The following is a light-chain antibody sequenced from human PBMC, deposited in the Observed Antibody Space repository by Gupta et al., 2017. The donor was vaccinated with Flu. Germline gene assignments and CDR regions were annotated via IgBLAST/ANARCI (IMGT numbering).Light chain of an antibody. CDR3: MQALQAQHT. J-gene: IGKJ3*01. CDR2: LGS. V-gene: IGKV2-28*01. Sequence: DIVMTQSPLSLPVTPGEPASISCRSSQSLLHSNGYNYLDWYLQKPGQSPQLLIYLGSNRASGVPDRVSGSGSGTDVTLKIRRVEAEDVGVEDCMQALQAQHTCGPGNTGDIK. CDR1: QSLLHSNGYNY.